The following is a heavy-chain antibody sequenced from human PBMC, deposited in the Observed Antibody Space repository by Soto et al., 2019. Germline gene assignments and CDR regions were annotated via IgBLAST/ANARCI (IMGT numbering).Heavy chain of an antibody. CDR1: GGTFSSYA. Sequence: QVQLVQSGAEVKKPGSSVKVSCKASGGTFSSYAISWVRQAPGQGLEWMGGIIPIFGTANYAQKFQGRVTITADDSTSTAYMELSSLRSEDTAVYYCAGAYSSSWPTEKDAFDIWGQGTMVTVSS. D-gene: IGHD6-13*01. CDR3: AGAYSSSWPTEKDAFDI. J-gene: IGHJ3*02. V-gene: IGHV1-69*12. CDR2: IIPIFGTA.